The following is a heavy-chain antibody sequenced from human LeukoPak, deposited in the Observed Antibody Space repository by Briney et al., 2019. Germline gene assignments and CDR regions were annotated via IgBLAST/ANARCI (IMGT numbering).Heavy chain of an antibody. CDR3: ASGAYYNDY. CDR1: GFTFSSYW. V-gene: IGHV3-74*03. Sequence: PGGSLRLSCAASGFTFSSYWMHWVRQVPGKGLVWVSHINSDGSSTEYADSVKGRFTISRDNAKNTLYMQMSSLRAEDTAVYYCASGAYYNDYWGQGTLVTVSS. D-gene: IGHD3-22*01. CDR2: INSDGSST. J-gene: IGHJ4*02.